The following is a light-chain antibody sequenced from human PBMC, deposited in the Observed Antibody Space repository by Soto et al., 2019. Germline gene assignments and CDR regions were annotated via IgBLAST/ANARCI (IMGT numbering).Light chain of an antibody. Sequence: ESVLTQSPGTLSLSPGARATLSCRASQTVSSARLAWFQQKPGQAPRLLIYGASSRAPGIPDRFSGSGSETDFTLTITRLESEDFAVYSCHQYGSSPWTFGQGTKVDI. J-gene: IGKJ1*01. V-gene: IGKV3-20*01. CDR1: QTVSSAR. CDR2: GAS. CDR3: HQYGSSPWT.